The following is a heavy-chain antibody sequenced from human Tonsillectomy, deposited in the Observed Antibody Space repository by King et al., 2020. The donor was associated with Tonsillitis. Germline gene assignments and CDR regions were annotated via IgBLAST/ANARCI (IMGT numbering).Heavy chain of an antibody. CDR3: ARGALVVITGGAFDI. CDR1: GFTFDDYT. J-gene: IGHJ3*02. CDR2: ISWDGGST. Sequence: VQLVESGGVVVQPGGSLRLSCAASGFTFDDYTMHWVRQAPGKGLEWVSLISWDGGSTSYVASVRGRFTLSRDNSINSLFLQMDSLRTEDTPLYYCARGALVVITGGAFDIWGQGTMVTVSS. V-gene: IGHV3-43*01. D-gene: IGHD3-22*01.